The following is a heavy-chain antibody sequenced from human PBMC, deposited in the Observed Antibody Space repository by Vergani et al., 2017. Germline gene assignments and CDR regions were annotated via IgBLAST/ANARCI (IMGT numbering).Heavy chain of an antibody. V-gene: IGHV4-39*01. Sequence: QVQLQESGPGLVKPSETLSPTCTVSNDSVSNTFYYWGWIRQTPGKGLEWIGSIYYSGSTYYNPSLESRVTMSVDTSKSQFSLKPSSVTAADTAVYYCTRHGRSGWAGYFQHWGQGTLVTASS. J-gene: IGHJ1*01. D-gene: IGHD6-19*01. CDR1: NDSVSNTFYY. CDR2: IYYSGST. CDR3: TRHGRSGWAGYFQH.